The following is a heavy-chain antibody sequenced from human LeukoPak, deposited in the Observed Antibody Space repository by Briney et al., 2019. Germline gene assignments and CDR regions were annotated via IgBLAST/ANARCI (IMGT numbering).Heavy chain of an antibody. CDR1: GYTFTGYY. Sequence: ASVKVSCKASGYTFTGYYMHWVRQAPGQGLEWMGWINPNSGGTNYAQKFQGRVTMTRDTSISTAYMGLSRLRSDDTAVYYCASLGYCSSTSCFGGASYYYYMDVWGKGTTVTVSS. CDR3: ASLGYCSSTSCFGGASYYYYMDV. CDR2: INPNSGGT. V-gene: IGHV1-2*02. J-gene: IGHJ6*03. D-gene: IGHD2-2*01.